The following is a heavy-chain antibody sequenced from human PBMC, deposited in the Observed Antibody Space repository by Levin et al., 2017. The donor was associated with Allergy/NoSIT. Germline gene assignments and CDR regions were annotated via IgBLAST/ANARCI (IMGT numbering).Heavy chain of an antibody. CDR2: ISSSGSTI. J-gene: IGHJ3*01. CDR3: ARFRQHKVVESCGFDL. V-gene: IGHV3-11*01. D-gene: IGHD2-15*01. Sequence: PGGSLRLSCAASGFSFSDYYMTWIRQPPGKGLEWLSYISSSGSTIYYTDSVKGRFTISRDNAKNSLFLQMNSLRAEDTAVYYCARFRQHKVVESCGFDLWGQGTMVTVSS. CDR1: GFSFSDYY.